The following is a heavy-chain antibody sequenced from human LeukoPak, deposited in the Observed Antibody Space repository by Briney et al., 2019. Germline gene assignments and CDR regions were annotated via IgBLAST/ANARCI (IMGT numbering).Heavy chain of an antibody. Sequence: PGGSLRLSCAASGFTFDDYGMSWVRQAPGKGLEWVSGINWNGGSAGYADSVKGRFTISRDNAKNSLYLQMNSLRAEDTALYYCARGTLKAAATDFDYWGQGTLVTVSS. J-gene: IGHJ4*02. V-gene: IGHV3-20*04. CDR1: GFTFDDYG. CDR2: INWNGGSA. D-gene: IGHD6-13*01. CDR3: ARGTLKAAATDFDY.